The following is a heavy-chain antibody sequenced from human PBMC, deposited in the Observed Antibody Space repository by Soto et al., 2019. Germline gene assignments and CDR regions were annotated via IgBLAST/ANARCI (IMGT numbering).Heavy chain of an antibody. D-gene: IGHD3-10*01. V-gene: IGHV3-72*01. J-gene: IGHJ3*02. Sequence: GGSLRLSCAASGFTFSDHYMDWVRQAPGKGLEWVGRTRNKANSYTTEYAASVKGRFTISRDDSKNSLYLQMNSLKTEDTAVYYCARERVQGTFPDAFDIWGQGTMVTVSS. CDR1: GFTFSDHY. CDR2: TRNKANSYTT. CDR3: ARERVQGTFPDAFDI.